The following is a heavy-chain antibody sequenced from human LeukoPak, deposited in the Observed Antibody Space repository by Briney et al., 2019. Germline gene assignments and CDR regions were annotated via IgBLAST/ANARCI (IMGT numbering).Heavy chain of an antibody. CDR3: ARDSSYGSGSYGP. CDR1: GGSISSYY. Sequence: SETLSLTCTVSGGSISSYYWSWIRQPPGKGREWIGYIYYSGSTNYNPSLKSRVTISVDTSKNQFSLKLSSVTAADTAVYYCARDSSYGSGSYGPWGQGTLVTVSS. V-gene: IGHV4-59*01. D-gene: IGHD3-10*01. J-gene: IGHJ5*02. CDR2: IYYSGST.